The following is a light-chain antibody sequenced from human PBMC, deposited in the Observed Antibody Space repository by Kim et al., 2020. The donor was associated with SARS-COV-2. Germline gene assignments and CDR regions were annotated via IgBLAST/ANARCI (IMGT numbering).Light chain of an antibody. J-gene: IGLJ2*01. V-gene: IGLV3-19*01. Sequence: ALGQTGRFTCQGDSLGSYTASWFQQKPGQAPVVVINGKNNRPSGIPDRFSGSTSGNTSSLTITGAQAEDEADYNCNSRDSSGYHLVLGGGTQLTVL. CDR1: SLGSYT. CDR2: GKN. CDR3: NSRDSSGYHLV.